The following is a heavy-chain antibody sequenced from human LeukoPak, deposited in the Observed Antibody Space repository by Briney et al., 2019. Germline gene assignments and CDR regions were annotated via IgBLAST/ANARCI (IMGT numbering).Heavy chain of an antibody. CDR2: INHSGST. CDR1: GGSFTDYY. Sequence: SETLSLTCAVYGGSFTDYYWNWIRQPPGKGLEWIGEINHSGSTNYNPSLKSRVTISVDTSKNQFSLKLSSVTAADTAVYYCARGLGVARRNWFDPWGQGTLVTVSS. D-gene: IGHD3-10*01. CDR3: ARGLGVARRNWFDP. J-gene: IGHJ5*02. V-gene: IGHV4-34*01.